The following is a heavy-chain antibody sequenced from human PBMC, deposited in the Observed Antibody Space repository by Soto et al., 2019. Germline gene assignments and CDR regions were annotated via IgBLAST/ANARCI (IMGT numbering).Heavy chain of an antibody. V-gene: IGHV3-30*03. D-gene: IGHD5-18*01. Sequence: QVQLVESGGGAVQPGRSLRLSCAASGFTFSNYGVHWVRQAPGKGLEWVADISNDGSYKYYADSVKGRFTISRDNSKTTVYLQMNSLRADDTAVYFCARDSAGGYSYGYYFDYWGQGTLVTVSS. J-gene: IGHJ4*02. CDR2: ISNDGSYK. CDR3: ARDSAGGYSYGYYFDY. CDR1: GFTFSNYG.